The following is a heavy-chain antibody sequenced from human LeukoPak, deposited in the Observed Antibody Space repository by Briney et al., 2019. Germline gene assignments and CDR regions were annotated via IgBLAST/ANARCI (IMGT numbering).Heavy chain of an antibody. CDR3: ARDGRNKGIFDY. Sequence: SETLSLTCTVSGGSVRRGNYYWTWIRQPAGSGLEWIGRIYTSGTTDYNPSLRTRVTISVDASRNQFSLNLSSVTAADTAVYYCARDGRNKGIFDYWGQGTLVTVSS. D-gene: IGHD2/OR15-2a*01. CDR1: GGSVRRGNYY. V-gene: IGHV4-61*02. J-gene: IGHJ4*02. CDR2: IYTSGTT.